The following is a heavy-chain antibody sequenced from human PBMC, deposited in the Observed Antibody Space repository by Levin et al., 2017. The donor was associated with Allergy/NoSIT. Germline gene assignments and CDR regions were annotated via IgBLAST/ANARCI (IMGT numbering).Heavy chain of an antibody. Sequence: GGSLRLSCAASGFTFSSYDMHWVRQASGKGLEWVSAIDTAGDTYYPGSVKGRFSISRENAKNSFYLQMNSLRAGDTAVYYCARVDKTAVAYDYWGQGTLVTVSS. CDR1: GFTFSSYD. V-gene: IGHV3-13*04. CDR3: ARVDKTAVAYDY. J-gene: IGHJ4*02. CDR2: IDTAGDT. D-gene: IGHD6-19*01.